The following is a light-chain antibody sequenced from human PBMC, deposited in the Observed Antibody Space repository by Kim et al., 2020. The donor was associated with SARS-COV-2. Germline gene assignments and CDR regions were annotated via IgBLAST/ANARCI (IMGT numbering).Light chain of an antibody. CDR3: QQSYSTPLHT. J-gene: IGKJ2*01. Sequence: AYVGDRVTITCRANKNICTYLNWYQHKAGKAPQLLIYAESSLRSGVPSRFSGSGSGTDFTLPISSLQPDDFATYYCQQSYSTPLHTFGQGTKLEI. CDR2: AES. CDR1: KNICTY. V-gene: IGKV1-39*01.